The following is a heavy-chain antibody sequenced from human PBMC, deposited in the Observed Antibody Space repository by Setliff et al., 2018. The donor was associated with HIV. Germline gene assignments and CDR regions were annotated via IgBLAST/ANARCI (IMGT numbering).Heavy chain of an antibody. J-gene: IGHJ6*02. CDR2: IYPGDSDT. V-gene: IGHV5-51*01. CDR3: ARQAVHTTHSLDFGSPNRDYYYGMDV. CDR1: AYSFTTFW. Sequence: GESLKISCKGSAYSFTTFWIAWVRQMPGKGLEWMGIIYPGDSDTTYSPSFQDQVTISVDKSISTAYLQWSSLKASDSAMYYCARQAVHTTHSLDFGSPNRDYYYGMDVWPRDHGHRLL. D-gene: IGHD1-1*01.